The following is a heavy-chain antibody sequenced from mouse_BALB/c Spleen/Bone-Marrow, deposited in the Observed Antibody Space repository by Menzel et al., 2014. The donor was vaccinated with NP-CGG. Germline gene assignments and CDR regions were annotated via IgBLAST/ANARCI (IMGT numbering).Heavy chain of an antibody. Sequence: QVQLQQPGAEFVMPGASVKMSCKASGYTFTDKWMHWVKQRPGQGLAWIGAIDTSDSYINYNQKFKGKASLTVDASSSTAYMHLSSLTSDDSAVYYCARGGHDFSLDYWGQGTSVIVSS. CDR1: GYTFTDKW. V-gene: IGHV1-69*01. CDR3: ARGGHDFSLDY. D-gene: IGHD2-4*01. J-gene: IGHJ4*01. CDR2: IDTSDSYI.